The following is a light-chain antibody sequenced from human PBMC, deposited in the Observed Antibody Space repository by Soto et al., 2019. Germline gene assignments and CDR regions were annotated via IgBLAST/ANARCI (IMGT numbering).Light chain of an antibody. CDR2: GVS. J-gene: IGKJ3*01. CDR3: QHYSYSRYFS. CDR1: ESVSHNY. Sequence: EIVLTQSPGTLSLSPGEGATLSCRASESVSHNYLAWYQQKPGQAPRLLIYGVSFRATGIPARFSGSGSGTDFSLTLSRLEPEDFAVYYCQHYSYSRYFSFGPGTKVEVK. V-gene: IGKV3-20*01.